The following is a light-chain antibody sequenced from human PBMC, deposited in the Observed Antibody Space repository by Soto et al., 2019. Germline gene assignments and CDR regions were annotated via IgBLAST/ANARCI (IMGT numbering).Light chain of an antibody. CDR3: QQYNNWPQT. J-gene: IGKJ4*01. V-gene: IGKV3-15*01. CDR1: QSVSSN. Sequence: EIVMTQSQATLSVSPGERATLSCRASQSVSSNLAWYQQKPGQAPRLLIYGASTRATGIPSRFSGSGSGTEFTLTISILQTEDFGVYYCQQYNNWPQTFGGGTKVEIK. CDR2: GAS.